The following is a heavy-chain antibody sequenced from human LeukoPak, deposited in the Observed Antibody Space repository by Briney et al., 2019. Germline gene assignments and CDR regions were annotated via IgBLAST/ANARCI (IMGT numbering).Heavy chain of an antibody. D-gene: IGHD4-17*01. CDR3: ARVMTTVTKAFDY. J-gene: IGHJ4*02. CDR1: GFTFSSYA. Sequence: PGGSLRLSCAASGFTFSSYAMHWVRQAPGKGLEWVAVISYDGSNKYYADSVKGRFTISRDNAKNSLYLQMNSLRAEDTAVYYCARVMTTVTKAFDYWGQGTLVTVSS. V-gene: IGHV3-30*04. CDR2: ISYDGSNK.